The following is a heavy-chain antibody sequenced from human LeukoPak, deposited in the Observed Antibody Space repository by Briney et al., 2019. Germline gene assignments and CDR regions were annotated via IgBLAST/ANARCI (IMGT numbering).Heavy chain of an antibody. CDR1: GFTFSSYA. D-gene: IGHD3-22*01. Sequence: PGRSLRLSCAASGFTFSSYAMHWVRQAPGKGLEWVALISYDGSDKFYADSVKGRFTISRDNAKNSLYLQMNSLRAEDTAVYYCARADSSGYGDESLDYWGQGTLVTVSS. CDR2: ISYDGSDK. J-gene: IGHJ4*02. V-gene: IGHV3-30-3*01. CDR3: ARADSSGYGDESLDY.